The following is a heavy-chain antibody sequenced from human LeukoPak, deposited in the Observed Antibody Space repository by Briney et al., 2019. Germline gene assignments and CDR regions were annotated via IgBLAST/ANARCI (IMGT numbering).Heavy chain of an antibody. J-gene: IGHJ4*02. CDR1: GFTFSSYG. Sequence: GGSLRLSCAASGFTFSSYGMHWVRQAPGKGLEWVAVIWYDGSNKYYADSVKGRFTISRDNSKNTLYLQMNSLRAEDTAVYYGAKGGSSGYPYYFDYWGQGTLVTVSS. D-gene: IGHD3-22*01. CDR3: AKGGSSGYPYYFDY. V-gene: IGHV3-33*06. CDR2: IWYDGSNK.